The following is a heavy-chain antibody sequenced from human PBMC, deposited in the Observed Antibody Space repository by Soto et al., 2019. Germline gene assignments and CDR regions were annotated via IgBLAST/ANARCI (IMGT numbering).Heavy chain of an antibody. CDR2: ISAYNGNT. V-gene: IGHV1-18*01. J-gene: IGHJ4*02. CDR3: ARDLRGSGPRGYFDY. CDR1: GYTFTSYG. Sequence: QVQLVQSGAEVKKPGASVKVSCKASGYTFTSYGISWVRQAPGQGLEWMGWISAYNGNTNYAQKLQGRVTMTTDTSTSTAYMELRGLRSDDTAAYYCARDLRGSGPRGYFDYWGQGTLVTVSS. D-gene: IGHD3-10*01.